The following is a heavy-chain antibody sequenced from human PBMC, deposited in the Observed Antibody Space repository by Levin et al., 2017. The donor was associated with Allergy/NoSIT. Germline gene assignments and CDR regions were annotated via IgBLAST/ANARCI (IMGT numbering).Heavy chain of an antibody. CDR3: ARDGVVVVAEYYYYYGMDV. Sequence: EASVKVSCKASGYTFTSYAMHWVRQAPGQRLEWMGWINAGNGNTKYSQKFQGRVTITRDTSASTAYMELSSLRSEDTAVYYCARDGVVVVAEYYYYYGMDVWGQGTTVTVSS. J-gene: IGHJ6*02. D-gene: IGHD2-15*01. CDR2: INAGNGNT. CDR1: GYTFTSYA. V-gene: IGHV1-3*01.